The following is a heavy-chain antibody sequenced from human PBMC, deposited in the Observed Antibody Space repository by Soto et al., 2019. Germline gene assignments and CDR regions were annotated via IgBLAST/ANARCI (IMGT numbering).Heavy chain of an antibody. Sequence: QVQLVESGGGLVKPGGSLRLSCAASGFTFSDYYMSWIRQAPGKGPEWVSYISSSSSYTNYADSVKGRFTISRDNAKNSLSPQMNSLRAEDTAVYYCARTIAAAGGRRYFDLWGRGTLVTVSS. J-gene: IGHJ2*01. D-gene: IGHD6-13*01. CDR2: ISSSSSYT. CDR1: GFTFSDYY. CDR3: ARTIAAAGGRRYFDL. V-gene: IGHV3-11*05.